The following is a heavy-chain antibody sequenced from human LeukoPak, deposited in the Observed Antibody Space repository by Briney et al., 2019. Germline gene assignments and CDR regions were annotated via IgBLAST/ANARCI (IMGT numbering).Heavy chain of an antibody. J-gene: IGHJ4*02. Sequence: SETLSLTCTVSGGSISSYYWSWIRQPPGKGLEWIGYIYDSGSTNYNPSLKSRVTISVDTPKNQFSLKLSSVTAADTAVYYCASAYNYYDSSGYYYNTYFDYWGQGTLVTVSS. CDR2: IYDSGST. CDR1: GGSISSYY. CDR3: ASAYNYYDSSGYYYNTYFDY. D-gene: IGHD3-22*01. V-gene: IGHV4-4*08.